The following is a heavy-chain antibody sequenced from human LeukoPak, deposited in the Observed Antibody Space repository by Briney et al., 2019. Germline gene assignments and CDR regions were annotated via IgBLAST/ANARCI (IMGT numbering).Heavy chain of an antibody. CDR3: ASTYYYGSGSRTIDY. D-gene: IGHD3-10*01. CDR1: GGSISSYY. V-gene: IGHV4-59*01. Sequence: SETLSLTCTVSGGSISSYYWSWIRQPPGKGLEWIGYIYYSGSTNYNPSLKSRVTISVDTSKNQFSLKLSSVTAADTAEYYCASTYYYGSGSRTIDYWGQGTLVTVSS. CDR2: IYYSGST. J-gene: IGHJ4*02.